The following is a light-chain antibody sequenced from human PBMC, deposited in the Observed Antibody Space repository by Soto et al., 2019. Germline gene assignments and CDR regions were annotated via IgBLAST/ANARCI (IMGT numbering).Light chain of an antibody. CDR2: AAS. J-gene: IGKJ3*01. CDR3: QQYDSSPLT. Sequence: EMVLTQSPGTLSLSPGERATLSCRASQSVSSSYLAWYQQKPGQAPRLRIYAASSRATGIPDRFSGSGSGTDFTLTISSLEPEDFAVYYCQQYDSSPLTFGPRTKVYI. CDR1: QSVSSSY. V-gene: IGKV3-20*01.